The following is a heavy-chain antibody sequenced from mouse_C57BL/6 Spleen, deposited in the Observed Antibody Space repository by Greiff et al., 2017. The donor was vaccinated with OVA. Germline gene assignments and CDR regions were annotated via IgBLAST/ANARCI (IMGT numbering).Heavy chain of an antibody. CDR2: IDPSDSET. CDR3: ARSTMVKGRFGY. Sequence: QVQLKQPGAELVRPGSSVKLSCKASGYTFTSYWMHWVKQRPIQGLEWIGNIDPSDSETHYNQKFKDKATLTVDKSSSTAYMQLSSLTSEDSAVYYCARSTMVKGRFGYWGQGTTLTVSS. V-gene: IGHV1-52*01. CDR1: GYTFTSYW. D-gene: IGHD2-2*01. J-gene: IGHJ2*01.